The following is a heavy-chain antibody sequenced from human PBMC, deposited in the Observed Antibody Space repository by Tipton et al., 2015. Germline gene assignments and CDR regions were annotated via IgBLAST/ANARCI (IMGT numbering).Heavy chain of an antibody. CDR2: ISIGVSGDST. D-gene: IGHD6-19*01. CDR3: ARRGEGSGAMDV. V-gene: IGHV3-23*01. J-gene: IGHJ6*02. Sequence: SLRLSCAVSGFTSTSYVMSWVRQAPGKGLEWVSSISIGVSGDSTYYADSVKGRFTISRDSAGNSVYLQMDSLKVEDTAVYYCARRGEGSGAMDVWGQGTTVTVSS. CDR1: GFTSTSYV.